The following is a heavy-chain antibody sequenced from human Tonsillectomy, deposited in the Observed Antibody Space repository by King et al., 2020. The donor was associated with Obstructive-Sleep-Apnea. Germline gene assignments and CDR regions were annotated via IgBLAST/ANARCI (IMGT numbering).Heavy chain of an antibody. V-gene: IGHV3-30*04. Sequence: QLVQSGGGVVQPGRSLRLSCAASGFTFSSYAMHWVRQAPGKGLEWVAVISYDGSNKYYADSVKGRFTISRDTSKNTLYLQMNSLRAEDTAVYYCARARYYDSSGYYDYWGQGTLVTVSS. D-gene: IGHD3-22*01. CDR1: GFTFSSYA. J-gene: IGHJ4*02. CDR3: ARARYYDSSGYYDY. CDR2: ISYDGSNK.